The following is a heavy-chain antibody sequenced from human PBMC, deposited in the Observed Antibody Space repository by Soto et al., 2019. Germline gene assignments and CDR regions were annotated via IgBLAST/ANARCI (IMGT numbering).Heavy chain of an antibody. CDR2: IIPILGIA. CDR1: GGTFSSYT. Sequence: QVQLVQSGAEVKKPGSSVKVSCKASGGTFSSYTISWVRQAPGQGLEWMGRIIPILGIANYAQKFQGRVTMTADKSTITAYMELSSLRSEDTAVYYCARRSGYDLLSAFDIWGQGTMVTDSS. D-gene: IGHD5-12*01. V-gene: IGHV1-69*02. J-gene: IGHJ3*02. CDR3: ARRSGYDLLSAFDI.